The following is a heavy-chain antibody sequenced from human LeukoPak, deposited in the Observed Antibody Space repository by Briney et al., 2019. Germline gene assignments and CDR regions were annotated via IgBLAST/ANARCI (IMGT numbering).Heavy chain of an antibody. J-gene: IGHJ2*01. CDR1: GFTFSSYS. D-gene: IGHD2-15*01. Sequence: PGGSLRLSCAASGFTFSSYSMNWVRQAPGKGLEWVTIIWSDGSREYYADSVKGRVTISRDNSKNTLYLQMNSLRAEDTAVYYCAKDPRYSRYFDLWGRGTLVTVSS. CDR2: IWSDGSRE. CDR3: AKDPRYSRYFDL. V-gene: IGHV3-33*06.